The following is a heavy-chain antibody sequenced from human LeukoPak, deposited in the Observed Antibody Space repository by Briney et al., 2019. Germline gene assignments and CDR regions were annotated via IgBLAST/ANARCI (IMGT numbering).Heavy chain of an antibody. J-gene: IGHJ6*03. V-gene: IGHV4-59*11. Sequence: PSETLSLTCIVSGGSISTHYWSWIRQPPGKGLEWIGYIYYSGNTNYNPSLKSRVTISVDTSKNQFSLKLSSVTAADTAMYYCARVKDPGGYYYYYYMDVWGKGTTVTVSS. CDR3: ARVKDPGGYYYYYYMDV. CDR2: IYYSGNT. CDR1: GGSISTHY. D-gene: IGHD3-16*01.